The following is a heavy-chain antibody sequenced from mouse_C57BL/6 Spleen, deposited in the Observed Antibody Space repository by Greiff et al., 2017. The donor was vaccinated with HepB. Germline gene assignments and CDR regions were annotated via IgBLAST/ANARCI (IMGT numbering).Heavy chain of an antibody. CDR2: IYPGSGST. CDR1: GYTFTSYW. D-gene: IGHD2-1*01. V-gene: IGHV1-55*01. J-gene: IGHJ4*01. Sequence: VQLQQPGAELVKPGASVKMSCKASGYTFTSYWITWVKQRPGQGLEWIGDIYPGSGSTNYNEKFKSKATLTVDTSSSTAYMHLSSLTSEDSAVYYCARPAYGNPSMDYWGQGTSVTVSS. CDR3: ARPAYGNPSMDY.